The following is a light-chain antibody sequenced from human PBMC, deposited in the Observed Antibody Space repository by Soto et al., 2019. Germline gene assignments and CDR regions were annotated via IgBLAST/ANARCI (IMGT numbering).Light chain of an antibody. CDR2: LNSDGSH. V-gene: IGLV4-69*01. J-gene: IGLJ2*01. CDR1: SGHSSYA. Sequence: QLVLTQSPSASASLGASVKLTCTLSSGHSSYAIAWHQQQPEKDPRYLMKLNSDGSHSKGDGIPDRFSGSSSGAERYLTISSLQSEDEADYYCQTWGTGILVFGGGTKLTVL. CDR3: QTWGTGILV.